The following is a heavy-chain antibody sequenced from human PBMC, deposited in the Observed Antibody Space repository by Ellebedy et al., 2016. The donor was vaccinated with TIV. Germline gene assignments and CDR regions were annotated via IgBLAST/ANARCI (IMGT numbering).Heavy chain of an antibody. J-gene: IGHJ4*02. CDR3: ARATQWLTFYY. Sequence: PGGSLRLSCAASGFTFSRSGMHWVRQAPGKGLEWVAILWLDGSKEYYADSVKGRFTVSRDSPKNTLYLQMNSLRAEDTAVYYCARATQWLTFYYWGQGILVTVSS. CDR2: LWLDGSKE. V-gene: IGHV3-33*01. CDR1: GFTFSRSG. D-gene: IGHD6-19*01.